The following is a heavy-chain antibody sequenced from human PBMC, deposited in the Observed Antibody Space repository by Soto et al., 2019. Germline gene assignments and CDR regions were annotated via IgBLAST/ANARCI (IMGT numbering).Heavy chain of an antibody. D-gene: IGHD1-1*01. J-gene: IGHJ4*02. Sequence: SETLSLTCAVSGGSISSSSHHWGWIRQPPGQGLEWIGSIYYSGTTYYNPSLKSRLTISVDTSKNQFSLRLSSVTAADTAVYYCARENDSAGDSWGQGTLVTVYS. CDR1: GGSISSSSHH. CDR3: ARENDSAGDS. V-gene: IGHV4-39*02. CDR2: IYYSGTT.